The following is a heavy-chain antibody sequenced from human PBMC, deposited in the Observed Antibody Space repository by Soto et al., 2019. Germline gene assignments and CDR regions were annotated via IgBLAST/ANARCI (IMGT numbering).Heavy chain of an antibody. D-gene: IGHD1-1*01. CDR3: ARESGGTGLDV. CDR1: GFTFSAFE. J-gene: IGHJ6*02. V-gene: IGHV3-48*03. Sequence: GGSLRLSCAASGFTFSAFEMNWVRQAPGKGLEWLSYIYNSGSTMTYADSVKGRFAISRDNAKNSLYLEMYSLRAEDTAVYYCARESGGTGLDVWGQGTKATVSS. CDR2: IYNSGSTM.